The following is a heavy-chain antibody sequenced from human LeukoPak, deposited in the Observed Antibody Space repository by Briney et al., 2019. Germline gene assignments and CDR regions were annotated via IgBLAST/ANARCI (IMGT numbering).Heavy chain of an antibody. Sequence: PGGSLRLSCAASGFTFSSYGMHWVRQAPGKGLEWVAVISYDGSNKYYADSVNGRFTISRDNSKNTLYLQMNSLRAEDTAVYYCAKDVYSSGWYNWFDPWGQGTLVTVSS. CDR3: AKDVYSSGWYNWFDP. CDR1: GFTFSSYG. D-gene: IGHD6-19*01. J-gene: IGHJ5*02. V-gene: IGHV3-30*18. CDR2: ISYDGSNK.